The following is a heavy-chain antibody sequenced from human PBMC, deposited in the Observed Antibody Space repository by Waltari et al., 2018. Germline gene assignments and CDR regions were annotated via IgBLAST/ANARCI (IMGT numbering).Heavy chain of an antibody. Sequence: QVQLQQWGAGLLKPSETLSLTCAVYGGSFSGYYWSWIRQPPGKGLEWIGEINHSGSTNSHPSLKSRGTISVDTSKNQFSLKLSSVTAADTAVYYCARGDYYGSGSYPYFFDYWGQGTLVTVSS. CDR1: GGSFSGYY. D-gene: IGHD3-10*01. CDR2: INHSGST. V-gene: IGHV4-34*01. J-gene: IGHJ4*02. CDR3: ARGDYYGSGSYPYFFDY.